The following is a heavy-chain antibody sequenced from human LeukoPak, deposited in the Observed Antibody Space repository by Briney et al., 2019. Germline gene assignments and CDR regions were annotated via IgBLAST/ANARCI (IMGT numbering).Heavy chain of an antibody. J-gene: IGHJ4*02. CDR2: ISGSGGST. CDR3: ARPVWFGELLSPLY. V-gene: IGHV3-23*01. Sequence: QPGGSLRLSCAASGFTFSSYAMSWVRQAPGKGLEWVSVISGSGGSTYYADSVKDRFTISRDNSKNTLYLQMNSLRAEDTAVYYCARPVWFGELLSPLYWGQGTLVTVSS. CDR1: GFTFSSYA. D-gene: IGHD3-10*01.